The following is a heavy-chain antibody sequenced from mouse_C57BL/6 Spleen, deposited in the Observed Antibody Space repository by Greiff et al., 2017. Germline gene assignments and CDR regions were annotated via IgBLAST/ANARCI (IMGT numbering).Heavy chain of an antibody. V-gene: IGHV1-15*01. CDR2: IDPETGGT. CDR3: TRLNRGAMDY. Sequence: QVQLQQSGAELVRPGASVTLSCKASGYTFTDYEMHWVKQTPVHGLEWIGAIDPETGGTAYNQKFKGKAILSADKSSSTAYMELRSLTSEDSAVYYCTRLNRGAMDYWGQGTSVTVSS. CDR1: GYTFTDYE. J-gene: IGHJ4*01.